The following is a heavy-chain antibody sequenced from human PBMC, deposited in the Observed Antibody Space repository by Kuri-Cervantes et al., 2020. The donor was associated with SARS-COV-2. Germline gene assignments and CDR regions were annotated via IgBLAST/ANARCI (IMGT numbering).Heavy chain of an antibody. CDR1: GYTFTGYY. D-gene: IGHD3-3*01. CDR3: ASGFWSGYYDHYGMDV. Sequence: ASVKVSCKASGYTFTGYYMHWVRQAPGQGLEWMGWINPNSGGTNYAQKFQGWVTMTRDTSISTAYMELSSLRSEDTAVYYCASGFWSGYYDHYGMDVWGQGTTVTVSS. J-gene: IGHJ6*02. V-gene: IGHV1-2*04. CDR2: INPNSGGT.